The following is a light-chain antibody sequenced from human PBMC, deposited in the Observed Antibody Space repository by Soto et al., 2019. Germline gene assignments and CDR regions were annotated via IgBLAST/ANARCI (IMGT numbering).Light chain of an antibody. V-gene: IGKV1-39*01. J-gene: IGKJ1*01. Sequence: DIRMTQSPSTLSGSVGDRVTITCRASQTISSWLAWYQQKPGKAPKLLIYAASSLQSGVPSRFNGSGSGTDFTLTISSLQPEDFATYYCQQSYSTSWTFGQGTKVDIK. CDR1: QTISSW. CDR2: AAS. CDR3: QQSYSTSWT.